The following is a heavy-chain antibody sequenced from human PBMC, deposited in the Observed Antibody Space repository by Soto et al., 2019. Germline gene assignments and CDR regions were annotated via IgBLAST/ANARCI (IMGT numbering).Heavy chain of an antibody. CDR1: RVTSIEYL. V-gene: IGHV3-7*01. D-gene: IGHD6-19*01. CDR2: IKEDGSVK. CDR3: ARDRRSSGPDY. Sequence: GVSKLVSCGCVRVTSIEYLMTWVSQAPGKGLEWVASIKEDGSVKNYADSVKGRFTISRDNSKNTLYLQMNSLRAEDTAVYYCARDRRSSGPDYWGQGTLVTVS. J-gene: IGHJ4*02.